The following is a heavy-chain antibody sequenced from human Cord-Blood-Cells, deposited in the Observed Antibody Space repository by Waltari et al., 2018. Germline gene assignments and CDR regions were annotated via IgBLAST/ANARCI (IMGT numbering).Heavy chain of an antibody. CDR1: GGSIRSYY. J-gene: IGHJ5*02. CDR3: AREYSGSYYRWFDP. V-gene: IGHV4-4*07. D-gene: IGHD1-26*01. Sequence: QVHLQESGPGLVKPSETLSLTCTAPGGSIRSYYWSCIRQPAGKGLEWIGRIYTSGSTNYNPSLKSRVTMSVDTSKNQFSLKLSSVTAADTAVYYCAREYSGSYYRWFDPWGQGTLVTVSS. CDR2: IYTSGST.